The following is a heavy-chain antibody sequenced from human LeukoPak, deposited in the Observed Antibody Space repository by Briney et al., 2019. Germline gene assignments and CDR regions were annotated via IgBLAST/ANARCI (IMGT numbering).Heavy chain of an antibody. D-gene: IGHD3-10*01. V-gene: IGHV3-74*01. CDR2: INSDGSST. Sequence: GGSLRLSCAASGFTFSSYWMHWVRQAPGKGLVWVSRINSDGSSTSYADSVKGRFTISRDNAKNTLYLQMNSLRAEDTAVCYCARELITMVRGVDYYYGMDVWGQGTTVTVSS. CDR1: GFTFSSYW. CDR3: ARELITMVRGVDYYYGMDV. J-gene: IGHJ6*02.